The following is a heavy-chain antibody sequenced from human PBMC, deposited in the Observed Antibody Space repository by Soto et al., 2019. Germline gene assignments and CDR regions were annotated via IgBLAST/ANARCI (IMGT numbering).Heavy chain of an antibody. V-gene: IGHV4-38-2*01. CDR2: IYHSGSA. CDR3: ARGGKAAAGSYNWFDP. J-gene: IGHJ5*02. CDR1: GFSISSGYY. Sequence: PSETLSLTCAVSGFSISSGYYWGWIRQPPGQGLEWIGSIYHSGSAYHNPSFKSRVTISVDTSKNQFSLKLTSVTAADTAVYYCARGGKAAAGSYNWFDPWGQGTLVTVSS. D-gene: IGHD6-13*01.